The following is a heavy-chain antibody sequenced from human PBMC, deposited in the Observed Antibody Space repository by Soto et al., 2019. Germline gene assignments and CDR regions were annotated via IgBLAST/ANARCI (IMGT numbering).Heavy chain of an antibody. V-gene: IGHV3-30*18. CDR3: AKSQLLYSCGWSPFDL. CDR2: ISHDGSVE. Sequence: GGSLRLSCAASGFTFSNYGMHLVREAPGKVLEWVAVISHDGSVEYYLDSVKGRFTISRDSSKNTLYLQMNSLRAEDTAVYYCAKSQLLYSCGWSPFDLWGQGTMVTVSS. D-gene: IGHD6-19*01. CDR1: GFTFSNYG. J-gene: IGHJ4*02.